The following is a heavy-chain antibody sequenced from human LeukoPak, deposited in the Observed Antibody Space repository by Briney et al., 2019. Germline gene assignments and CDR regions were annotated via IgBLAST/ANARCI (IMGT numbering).Heavy chain of an antibody. Sequence: SETLSLTCTVSGGSIGTYSWTWIRQPPGKGLEWIGYIYYSGTTNYNPSLKSRVTISVDTSKNQFSLKLSSVTAADTAVYYCARHLPRAYYYDSSGSNWFDPWGQGTLVTVSS. D-gene: IGHD3-22*01. CDR2: IYYSGTT. CDR3: ARHLPRAYYYDSSGSNWFDP. J-gene: IGHJ5*02. V-gene: IGHV4-59*08. CDR1: GGSIGTYS.